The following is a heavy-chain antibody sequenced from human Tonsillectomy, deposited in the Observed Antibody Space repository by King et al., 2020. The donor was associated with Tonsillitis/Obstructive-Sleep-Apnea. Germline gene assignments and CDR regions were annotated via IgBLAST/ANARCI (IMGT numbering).Heavy chain of an antibody. Sequence: VQLVESGGGVVQPGRSLRLSCAASGFTFSRYALHWVRQAPGKGLEWVAVIAYDASTKYYADSVKGRFTISRDNSKNTLYLQVNSLRSEDTAVYFCAREAGDYDLYFHYWGQGTLVTVSS. V-gene: IGHV3-30*04. J-gene: IGHJ4*02. CDR2: IAYDASTK. CDR1: GFTFSRYA. D-gene: IGHD4-17*01. CDR3: AREAGDYDLYFHY.